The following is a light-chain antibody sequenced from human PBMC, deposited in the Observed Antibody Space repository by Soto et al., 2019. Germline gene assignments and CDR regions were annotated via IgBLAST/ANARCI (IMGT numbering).Light chain of an antibody. Sequence: QSVLTQPPSVSGAPGQRVTISCTGSSSNIGTGFDVHWYQQLPGTAPKVLIYANNNRPSGVPDRFSGSKSGTSASLAITGLQAEDEADYYCQSYDSSLSGVIFGGGTKVTVL. CDR2: ANN. CDR1: SSNIGTGFD. V-gene: IGLV1-40*01. J-gene: IGLJ2*01. CDR3: QSYDSSLSGVI.